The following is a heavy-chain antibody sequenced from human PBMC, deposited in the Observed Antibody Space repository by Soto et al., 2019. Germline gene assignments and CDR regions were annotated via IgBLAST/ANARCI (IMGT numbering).Heavy chain of an antibody. CDR3: AKSKNDFWNAHYGMDV. D-gene: IGHD3-3*01. J-gene: IGHJ6*01. CDR1: GGTFTSDA. Sequence: QVQLVQSGGEVRKPGSSVKVSCEASGGTFTSDALSWVRQAPGQGLEWMGGIIPLFGTRNYAHKFQGRLTIAANKTTSTAYMELSSRRSEDTAIYYCAKSKNDFWNAHYGMDVWGQGTTVIVSS. V-gene: IGHV1-69*06. CDR2: IIPLFGTR.